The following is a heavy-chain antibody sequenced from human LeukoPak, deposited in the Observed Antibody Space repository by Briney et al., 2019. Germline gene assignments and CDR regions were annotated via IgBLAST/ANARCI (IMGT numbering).Heavy chain of an antibody. CDR2: IIPIFGTA. J-gene: IGHJ3*02. V-gene: IGHV1-69*13. CDR3: ARASHYYDSSGYYYEVALDI. D-gene: IGHD3-22*01. Sequence: SVKVSCKASGGTFSSYAISWVRQAPGQGLEWMGGIIPIFGTANYAQKFQGRVTITADESTSTAYMELSSLRSEDTAVYYCARASHYYDSSGYYYEVALDIWGQGTMVTVSS. CDR1: GGTFSSYA.